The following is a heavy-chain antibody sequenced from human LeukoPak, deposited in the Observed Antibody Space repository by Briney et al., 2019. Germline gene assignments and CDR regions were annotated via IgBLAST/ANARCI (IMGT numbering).Heavy chain of an antibody. CDR1: GYTFTMYG. Sequence: ASVKVSCKASGYTFTMYGISWVRQAPGQGLGWMGWISRYNGNTIYAHKLQGRVTMTTDTSTSTAYMELGSLRSDDTAVYYCARLGSSGWTSDYWGQGTLVTVSS. D-gene: IGHD6-19*01. J-gene: IGHJ4*02. CDR2: ISRYNGNT. V-gene: IGHV1-18*01. CDR3: ARLGSSGWTSDY.